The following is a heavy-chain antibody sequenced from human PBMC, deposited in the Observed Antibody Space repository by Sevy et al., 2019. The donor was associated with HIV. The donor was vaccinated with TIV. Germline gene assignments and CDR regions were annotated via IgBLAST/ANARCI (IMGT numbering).Heavy chain of an antibody. V-gene: IGHV1-24*01. CDR1: GYTLTQLS. D-gene: IGHD3-3*01. J-gene: IGHJ4*02. CDR2: FDPEDGER. CDR3: ATGREYYEGNSGYFDY. Sequence: ASVKVSCKLSGYTLTQLSMHWVRQAPGKRLEWLGSFDPEDGERIYAQKFQGRFTMTEETSTDTAYMELSSLRSEDTAIYYCATGREYYEGNSGYFDYWGQGTLVTVSS.